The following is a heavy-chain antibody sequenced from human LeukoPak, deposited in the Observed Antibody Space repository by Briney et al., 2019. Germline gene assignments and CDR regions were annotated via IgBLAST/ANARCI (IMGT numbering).Heavy chain of an antibody. D-gene: IGHD3-3*01. CDR1: GFTFSSYG. CDR3: AKVVSFWRRDYYYMDV. CDR2: IRYDGSNK. Sequence: PGGSLRLSCAASGFTFSSYGMHWVRQAPGKGLEWVAFIRYDGSNKYYADSVKGRFTISRDNSKNTLYLQMNSLRAEDTAVYYCAKVVSFWRRDYYYMDVWGKGTTVTVSS. J-gene: IGHJ6*03. V-gene: IGHV3-30*02.